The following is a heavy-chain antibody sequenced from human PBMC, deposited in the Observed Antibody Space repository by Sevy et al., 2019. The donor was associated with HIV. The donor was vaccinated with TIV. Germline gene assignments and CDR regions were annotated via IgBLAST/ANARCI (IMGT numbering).Heavy chain of an antibody. Sequence: GGSLRLSCAASGFTFSGYGMHWVRQAPGKGLEWVSSISSSSSYIYYADSVKGRFTISRDNAKNSLYLQMNSLRAEDTAVYYCARDLIYDFWSGSRAKNYYYYGMDVWGQGTTVTVSS. CDR1: GFTFSGYG. J-gene: IGHJ6*02. CDR3: ARDLIYDFWSGSRAKNYYYYGMDV. D-gene: IGHD3-3*01. V-gene: IGHV3-21*01. CDR2: ISSSSSYI.